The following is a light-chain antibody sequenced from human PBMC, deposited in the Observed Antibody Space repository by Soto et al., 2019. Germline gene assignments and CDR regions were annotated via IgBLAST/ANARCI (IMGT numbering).Light chain of an antibody. J-gene: IGKJ2*01. V-gene: IGKV3-20*01. Sequence: SVLTQSPGTLSLSPGEGATLSCRTSQSISSTYFAWYQQRRGQAPRLLIYAASSRATGIPDRFSGSGSGTDVTLTISRLEPEDFAVYYCQQYFGSLYTFGRGTKLDIK. CDR2: AAS. CDR3: QQYFGSLYT. CDR1: QSISSTY.